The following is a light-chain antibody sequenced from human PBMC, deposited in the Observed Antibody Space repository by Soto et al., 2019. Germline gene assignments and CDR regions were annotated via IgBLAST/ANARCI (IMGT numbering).Light chain of an antibody. V-gene: IGKV3-20*01. CDR1: QSVSSSY. J-gene: IGKJ2*01. Sequence: EIVLTQSPGTLSLSPGERATLSCRASQSVSSSYLAWYQQTPGQAPRLLIYGASSRATGIPDRFSGSGSGTDFTLTISRLEPEDFAVYYCHQYGSSSYTFGQGTKLESK. CDR3: HQYGSSSYT. CDR2: GAS.